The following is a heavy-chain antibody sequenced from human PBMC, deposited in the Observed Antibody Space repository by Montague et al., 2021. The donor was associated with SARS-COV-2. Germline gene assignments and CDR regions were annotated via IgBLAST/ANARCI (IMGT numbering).Heavy chain of an antibody. Sequence: SETRSLTCAVSGGSISSSNYWIWVRQPPGKGLEWIGEVYHGGRTXYKPSLKSRVTISVDKSKNQPSLKLSSVTAADTAGYYCARQGVFWYTMGENWGQGTLITVSS. CDR2: VYHGGRT. J-gene: IGHJ4*02. V-gene: IGHV4-4*02. CDR1: GGSISSSNY. D-gene: IGHD1-14*01. CDR3: ARQGVFWYTMGEN.